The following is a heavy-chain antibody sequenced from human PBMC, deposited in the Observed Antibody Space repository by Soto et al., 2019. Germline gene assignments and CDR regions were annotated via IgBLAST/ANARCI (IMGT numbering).Heavy chain of an antibody. D-gene: IGHD3-10*01. CDR3: ARDGSMVRGVNAPDVDY. V-gene: IGHV1-18*01. J-gene: IGHJ4*02. CDR1: GYTFTSYG. CDR2: ISAYNGNT. Sequence: ASVKISCKASGYTFTSYGISWVRQPPGQGLEWMGWISAYNGNTNYAQKLQGRVTMTTDTSTSTAYMELRSLRSDATAVYYCARDGSMVRGVNAPDVDYWGQGTLVTV.